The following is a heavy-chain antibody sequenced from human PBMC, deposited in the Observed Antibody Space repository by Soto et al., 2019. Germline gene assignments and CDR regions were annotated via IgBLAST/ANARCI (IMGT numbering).Heavy chain of an antibody. V-gene: IGHV1-18*01. CDR1: GYPFSNYG. CDR2: ISPHNGHT. Sequence: ASLKVSCKAPGYPFSNYGISWVREAPGQGLAWMGWISPHNGHTKYTQKFQGRVTMTTDTSTSTAYMELRSLRSDDTAVFYGARVVGSGGYIAFDTWGQGTMVTVSS. J-gene: IGHJ3*02. D-gene: IGHD3-10*01. CDR3: ARVVGSGGYIAFDT.